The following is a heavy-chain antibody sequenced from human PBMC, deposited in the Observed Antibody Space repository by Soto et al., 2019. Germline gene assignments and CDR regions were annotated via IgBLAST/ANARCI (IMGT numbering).Heavy chain of an antibody. V-gene: IGHV3-74*01. CDR2: INSDGSST. CDR3: ARVRPRANYDFWSGYYGYYYYYYMDV. Sequence: GGSLRLSCAASGFPFSSYWMHWVRQAPGKGLVWVSRINSDGSSTSYADSVKGRFTISRDNAKNTLYLQMNSLRAEDTAVYYCARVRPRANYDFWSGYYGYYYYYYMDVWGKGTTVTVSS. CDR1: GFPFSSYW. J-gene: IGHJ6*03. D-gene: IGHD3-3*01.